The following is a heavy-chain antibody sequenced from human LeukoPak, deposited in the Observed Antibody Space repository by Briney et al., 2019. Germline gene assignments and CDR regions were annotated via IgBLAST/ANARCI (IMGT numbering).Heavy chain of an antibody. CDR1: GGSISSYY. Sequence: SETLSLTCTVSGGSISSYYWSWIRQPPGKGLEWIGYIYYSGSTNYNPSFKSRVTISVDASKNQFSLKLSSVTAADTAVYYCARRRSGGYDAFDIWGQGTMVTVSS. V-gene: IGHV4-59*08. CDR2: IYYSGST. D-gene: IGHD3-22*01. CDR3: ARRRSGGYDAFDI. J-gene: IGHJ3*02.